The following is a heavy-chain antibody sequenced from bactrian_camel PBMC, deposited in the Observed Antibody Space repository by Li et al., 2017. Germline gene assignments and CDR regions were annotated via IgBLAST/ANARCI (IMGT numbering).Heavy chain of an antibody. Sequence: HVQLVESGGGSVQAGGSLRLFCAASGDTSRDYCMGWFRQPPGKEREGVATIESIGTTSYTDSVKGRFTISQDKAKNTVYLQMDSLKPEDTATYYCAGVERERLCRWTEFSYWGQGTQVTVS. CDR1: GDTSRDYC. D-gene: IGHD4*01. CDR2: IESIGTT. J-gene: IGHJ4*01. V-gene: IGHV3S53*01. CDR3: AGVERERLCRWTEFSY.